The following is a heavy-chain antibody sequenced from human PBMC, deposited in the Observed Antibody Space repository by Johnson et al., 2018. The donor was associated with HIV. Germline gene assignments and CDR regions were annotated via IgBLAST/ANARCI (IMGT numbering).Heavy chain of an antibody. D-gene: IGHD3-10*01. Sequence: KGLEWVAVISYDGSNKYYADSVKGRFTISRDNSKNTLYLQMNSLRAEDTAVYYCASTGSGSDDAFDIWGQGTMVTVSS. CDR2: ISYDGSNK. J-gene: IGHJ3*02. CDR3: ASTGSGSDDAFDI. V-gene: IGHV3-30-3*01.